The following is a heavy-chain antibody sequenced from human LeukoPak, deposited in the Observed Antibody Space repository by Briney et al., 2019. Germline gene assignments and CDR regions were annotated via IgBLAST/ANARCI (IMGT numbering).Heavy chain of an antibody. V-gene: IGHV4-34*01. Sequence: PETLSLTCAVYGGSFSGYYWSWIRQPPGKGLEWIGEINHSGSTNYNPSLKSRVTISVDTSKNQFSLKLSSVTAADTAVYYCARQGVIAVAGLPFDYWGQGTLVTVSS. D-gene: IGHD6-19*01. J-gene: IGHJ4*02. CDR2: INHSGST. CDR3: ARQGVIAVAGLPFDY. CDR1: GGSFSGYY.